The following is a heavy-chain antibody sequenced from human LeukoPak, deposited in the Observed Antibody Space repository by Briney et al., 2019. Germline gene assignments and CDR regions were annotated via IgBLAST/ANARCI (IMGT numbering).Heavy chain of an antibody. J-gene: IGHJ4*02. CDR3: ARDSSWSFDY. V-gene: IGHV3-48*02. Sequence: QSGGSLRLSCAASGFTFSSYAMSWVRQAPGKGLEWVSYISGSSNRKYYADSVKGRFTIARDNAKNSLYLQMNSLRDEDTAVYYCARDSSWSFDYWGQGILVTVSS. CDR1: GFTFSSYA. D-gene: IGHD2-8*01. CDR2: ISGSSNRK.